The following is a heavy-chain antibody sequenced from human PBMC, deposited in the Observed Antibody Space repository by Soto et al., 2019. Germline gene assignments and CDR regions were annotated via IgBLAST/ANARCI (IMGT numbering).Heavy chain of an antibody. J-gene: IGHJ6*03. Sequence: QVQLVESGGGLVKPGGSLRLSCAASGFTFSDYYMSWIRQAPGKGLEWVSYISSSGSTIYYADSVKGRFTISRDNAKNSLYMQMNSVRAEDTAVYYCARDIMWVEAVGPRYYYMDVWGKGTTVTVSS. CDR1: GFTFSDYY. D-gene: IGHD6-19*01. CDR2: ISSSGSTI. CDR3: ARDIMWVEAVGPRYYYMDV. V-gene: IGHV3-11*01.